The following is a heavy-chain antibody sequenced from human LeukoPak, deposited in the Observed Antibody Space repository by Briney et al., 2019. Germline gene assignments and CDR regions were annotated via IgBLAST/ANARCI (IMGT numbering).Heavy chain of an antibody. D-gene: IGHD5-18*01. CDR1: GGSISSYY. J-gene: IGHJ6*03. CDR2: IYTSGST. V-gene: IGHV4-4*07. CDR3: AREAMAFPWYYYYYMDV. Sequence: SETLSLTCTVSGGSISSYYWSWIRQPAGKGLEWIGRIYTSGSTNYNPSLKSRVTMSVDTSKNQFSLKLSSVTAADTAVYYCAREAMAFPWYYYYYMDVRGKGTTVTVSS.